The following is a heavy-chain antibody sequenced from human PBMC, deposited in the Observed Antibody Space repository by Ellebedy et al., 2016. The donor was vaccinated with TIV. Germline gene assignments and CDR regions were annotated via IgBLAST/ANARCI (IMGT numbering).Heavy chain of an antibody. CDR2: INQDGSEK. D-gene: IGHD3-16*01. Sequence: GGSLRLSCAASGFSLSSYWMSWVRQAPGKGLEWVANINQDGSEKYYVDSVKGRFSISRDNAKNSLYRQMNSLRAEDTAVYYCARAVGGSRSLWGQGTRVTVSS. J-gene: IGHJ4*02. V-gene: IGHV3-7*03. CDR3: ARAVGGSRSL. CDR1: GFSLSSYW.